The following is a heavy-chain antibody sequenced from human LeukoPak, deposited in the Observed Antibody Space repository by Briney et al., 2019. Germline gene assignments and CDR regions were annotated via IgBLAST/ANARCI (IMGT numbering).Heavy chain of an antibody. CDR1: GFTFSSYS. CDR2: ISGSGGST. D-gene: IGHD6-13*01. CDR3: AKSEGNWYFDL. Sequence: SGGSLRLSCAASGFTFSSYSMNWVRQAPGKGLEWVSAISGSGGSTYYADSVKGRFTISRDNSKNTLYLQMNSLRAEDTAIYYCAKSEGNWYFDLWGRGTLVTVSS. V-gene: IGHV3-23*01. J-gene: IGHJ2*01.